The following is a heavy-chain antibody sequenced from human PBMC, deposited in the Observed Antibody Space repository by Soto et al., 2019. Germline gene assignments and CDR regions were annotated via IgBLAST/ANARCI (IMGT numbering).Heavy chain of an antibody. V-gene: IGHV1-8*01. CDR1: GYTFTSYD. CDR2: MNPNSGNT. Sequence: QVQLVQSGAEVKKPGASVKVSCKASGYTFTSYDINWVRQATGQGLEYLGWMNPNSGNTGYLQKFKGRVTMARDTSISTAYMELSSLRSEDTAVYFCARGVKYGAYSRWFDPWGQGTLVTVSS. J-gene: IGHJ5*02. D-gene: IGHD4-17*01. CDR3: ARGVKYGAYSRWFDP.